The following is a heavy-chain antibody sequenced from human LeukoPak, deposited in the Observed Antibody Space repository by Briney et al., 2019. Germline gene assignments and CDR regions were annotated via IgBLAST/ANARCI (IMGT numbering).Heavy chain of an antibody. D-gene: IGHD1-26*01. Sequence: SVKVSCKASGGTFSSYAISWVRQAPGQGLEWMGGIIPIFGTANYAQKFQGRVTITADEFTSTAYMELSSLRSEDTAVYYCARAPGGLEGATYFDYWGQGTLVTVSS. J-gene: IGHJ4*02. V-gene: IGHV1-69*13. CDR2: IIPIFGTA. CDR3: ARAPGGLEGATYFDY. CDR1: GGTFSSYA.